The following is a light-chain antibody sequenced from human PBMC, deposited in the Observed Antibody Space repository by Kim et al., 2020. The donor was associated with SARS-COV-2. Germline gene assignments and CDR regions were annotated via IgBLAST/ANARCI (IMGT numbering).Light chain of an antibody. CDR2: DIY. V-gene: IGLV2-14*04. Sequence: PGQSITPPCPGSSSDVNDYNYISCYQQYPGKAPKLMIYDIYKRPSGVSSRFSGSKSGNTASLIISGLQAEDEADYYCSSYMSSTSFFGTGTKVTVL. J-gene: IGLJ1*01. CDR1: SSDVNDYNY. CDR3: SSYMSSTSF.